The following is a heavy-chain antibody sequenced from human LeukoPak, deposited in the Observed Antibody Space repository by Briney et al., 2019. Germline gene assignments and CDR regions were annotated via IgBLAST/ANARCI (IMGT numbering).Heavy chain of an antibody. J-gene: IGHJ6*03. Sequence: PSGTLSLTCAVSGGSISSHNWWSWVRQPPGKGLEWIGEIYHSGSTNYNPSLKSRVTISVDKSKNQFSLKLSSVTAADTAVYYCAREAVTTWGYYYYMDVWGKGTTVTISS. CDR3: AREAVTTWGYYYYMDV. D-gene: IGHD4-17*01. V-gene: IGHV4-4*02. CDR1: GGSISSHNW. CDR2: IYHSGST.